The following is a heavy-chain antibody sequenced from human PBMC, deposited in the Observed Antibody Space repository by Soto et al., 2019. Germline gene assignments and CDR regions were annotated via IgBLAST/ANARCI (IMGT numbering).Heavy chain of an antibody. V-gene: IGHV1-18*01. D-gene: IGHD3-10*01. Sequence: QVQLVQSGAEVKKPGASVKVSCKASGYTFTSYGITRVRQAPGQGLEWRGWISTYNGNTKYAQKLQGRVTMTTDTATSTAYRELRSLRSDETAGFYCGGEMVLGGGSDHWGQGTLVTVSS. CDR1: GYTFTSYG. J-gene: IGHJ4*02. CDR3: GGEMVLGGGSDH. CDR2: ISTYNGNT.